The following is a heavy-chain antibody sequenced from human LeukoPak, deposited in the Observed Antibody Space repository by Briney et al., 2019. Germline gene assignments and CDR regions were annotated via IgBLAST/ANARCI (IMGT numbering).Heavy chain of an antibody. J-gene: IGHJ5*02. CDR3: AKLTTVTTGDNWFDP. Sequence: GGSLRLSCAASGFTFSSYAMSWVRQAPGKGLEWVSAISGSGGSTYYADSVKGWFTISRDNAKNSLYLQMNSLTAEDTAVYYCAKLTTVTTGDNWFDPWGQGTLVTVSS. V-gene: IGHV3-23*01. D-gene: IGHD4-11*01. CDR1: GFTFSSYA. CDR2: ISGSGGST.